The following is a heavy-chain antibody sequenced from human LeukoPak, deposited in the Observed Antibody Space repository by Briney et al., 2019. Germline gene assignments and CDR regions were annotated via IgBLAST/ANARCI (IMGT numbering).Heavy chain of an antibody. V-gene: IGHV3-9*03. J-gene: IGHJ3*02. CDR3: AKDISLGSGSYFDAFDI. D-gene: IGHD1-26*01. Sequence: GGSLRLSCAASGFTFDDYAMHCVRQAPGKGLEWVPGISWNSGSIGYADSVKGRFTISRDNAKNSLYLQMNSLRAEDMALYYCAKDISLGSGSYFDAFDIWGQGTMVTVSS. CDR1: GFTFDDYA. CDR2: ISWNSGSI.